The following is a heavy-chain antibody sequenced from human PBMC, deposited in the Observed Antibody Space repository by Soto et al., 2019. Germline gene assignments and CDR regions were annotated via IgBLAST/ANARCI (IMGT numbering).Heavy chain of an antibody. CDR1: GFTFSSYA. J-gene: IGHJ4*02. CDR3: AKDLGYCSSTSCYTALDY. V-gene: IGHV3-23*01. Sequence: GGSVRLSCAASGFTFSSYAMSWVRQAPGKGLEWVSAISGSGGSTYYADSVKGRFTISRDNSKNTLYLQMNSLRAEDTAVYYCAKDLGYCSSTSCYTALDYWGQGTLVTVSS. CDR2: ISGSGGST. D-gene: IGHD2-2*02.